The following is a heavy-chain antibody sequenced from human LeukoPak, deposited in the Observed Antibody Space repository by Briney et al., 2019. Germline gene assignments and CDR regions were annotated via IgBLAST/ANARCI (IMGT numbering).Heavy chain of an antibody. Sequence: ASVKVSCKASGYTFTSYYMHWVRQAPGQGLEWMGIINPSGGSTSYAQKFQGRVTMTRDTSTSTVYMELSSLRSEDTAVYYCARESQYRSGWYGLYGMDVWGQGTTVTVSS. CDR3: ARESQYRSGWYGLYGMDV. CDR2: INPSGGST. CDR1: GYTFTSYY. V-gene: IGHV1-46*01. J-gene: IGHJ6*02. D-gene: IGHD6-19*01.